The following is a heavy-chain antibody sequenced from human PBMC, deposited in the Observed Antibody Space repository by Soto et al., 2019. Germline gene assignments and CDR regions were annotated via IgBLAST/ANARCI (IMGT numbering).Heavy chain of an antibody. CDR1: GFTFDDYA. CDR2: ISWNSGRT. J-gene: IGHJ6*03. Sequence: VQLVESGGGLVQPGRSLRLSCAASGFTFDDYAMHWVRQVPGKGLEWVSGISWNSGRTGYADSVKGRFTISRDNAKNSLYLQMSSLRGEDTALYYCAKDGASATEYNFYYMDVWGKGTTVTVSS. V-gene: IGHV3-9*01. D-gene: IGHD2-21*02. CDR3: AKDGASATEYNFYYMDV.